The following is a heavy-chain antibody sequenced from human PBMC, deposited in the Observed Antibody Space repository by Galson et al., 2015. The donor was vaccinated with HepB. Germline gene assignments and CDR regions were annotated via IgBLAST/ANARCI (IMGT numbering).Heavy chain of an antibody. V-gene: IGHV3-30*18. CDR2: ISYDGSNK. J-gene: IGHJ4*02. Sequence: SLRLSCAASGFTFSSYGMHWVRQAPGKGLEWVAVISYDGSNKYYADSVKGRFTISRDNSKNTLYLQMNSLRAEDTAVYYCAKAVHCSSTSCFFDYWGQGTLVTVSS. CDR1: GFTFSSYG. CDR3: AKAVHCSSTSCFFDY. D-gene: IGHD2-2*01.